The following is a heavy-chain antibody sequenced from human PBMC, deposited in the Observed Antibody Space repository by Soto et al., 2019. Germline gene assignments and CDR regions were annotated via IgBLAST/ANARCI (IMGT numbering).Heavy chain of an antibody. CDR3: AKASGFSGYSGLDY. Sequence: GGSLRLSCAASGFTFSSYAMSWVRQAPGKGLEWVSAISGSGGSTYYEDSVKGRFTISRDNAKNTLYLQMNSLRAEDTAVCYCAKASGFSGYSGLDYWGQGTLVTVSS. D-gene: IGHD5-12*01. CDR2: ISGSGGST. V-gene: IGHV3-23*01. J-gene: IGHJ4*02. CDR1: GFTFSSYA.